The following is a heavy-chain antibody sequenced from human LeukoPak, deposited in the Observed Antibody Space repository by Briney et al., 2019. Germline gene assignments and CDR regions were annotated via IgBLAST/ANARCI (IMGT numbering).Heavy chain of an antibody. CDR1: GGSISSGDYY. CDR3: ARLYGDYVYFDY. Sequence: PSETLSLTCTVSGGSISSGDYYWSWIRQHPGKGLERIGYIYYSGTTNYTPSLKSRVTISVDTSKNQISLKLTSVTAADTAVYYCARLYGDYVYFDYWGQGTLVTVSS. D-gene: IGHD4-17*01. J-gene: IGHJ4*02. V-gene: IGHV4-31*03. CDR2: IYYSGTT.